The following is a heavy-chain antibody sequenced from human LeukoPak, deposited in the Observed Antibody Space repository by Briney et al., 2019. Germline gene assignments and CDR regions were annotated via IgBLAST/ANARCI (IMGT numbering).Heavy chain of an antibody. V-gene: IGHV3-23*01. D-gene: IGHD5-24*01. CDR2: ISGSGGST. J-gene: IGHJ4*02. Sequence: PGGSLRLSCAASGFTFSSYAMGWVRQAPGKGLEWVSAISGSGGSTYYADSVKGRFTISRDNSKNTLYLQMNSLRAEDTAVYYCAKDTRRWLQHFDYWGQGTLVTVSS. CDR1: GFTFSSYA. CDR3: AKDTRRWLQHFDY.